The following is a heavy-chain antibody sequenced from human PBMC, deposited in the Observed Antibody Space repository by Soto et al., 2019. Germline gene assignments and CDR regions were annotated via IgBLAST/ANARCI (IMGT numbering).Heavy chain of an antibody. CDR3: ASLYSSSWIDY. V-gene: IGHV3-66*01. J-gene: IGHJ4*02. CDR1: GFTVSSNY. D-gene: IGHD6-6*01. CDR2: IYSGGST. Sequence: GGSLRLSCAASGFTVSSNYMSWVRQAPGKGLEWVSVIYSGGSTYYADSVKGRFTISRDNSKNTLYLQMNSLRAEDTAVYYCASLYSSSWIDYWGQGTLVTVSS.